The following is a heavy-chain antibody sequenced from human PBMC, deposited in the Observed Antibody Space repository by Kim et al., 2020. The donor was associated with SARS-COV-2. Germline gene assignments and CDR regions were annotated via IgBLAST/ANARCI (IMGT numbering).Heavy chain of an antibody. CDR3: ASQDEAVVVLPSDY. V-gene: IGHV4-34*01. J-gene: IGHJ4*01. CDR2: INHSGST. D-gene: IGHD6-19*01. CDR1: GGSFSGYY. Sequence: SETLSLTCAVYGGSFSGYYWSWIRQPPGQGLEWIGEINHSGSTNYNPSLKSRVTISVYTSKNKISFMLSSVTAAATAAYYFASQDEAVVVLPSDYCG.